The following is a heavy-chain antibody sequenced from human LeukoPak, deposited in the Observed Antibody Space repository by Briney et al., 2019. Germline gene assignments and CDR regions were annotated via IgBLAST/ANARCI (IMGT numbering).Heavy chain of an antibody. J-gene: IGHJ6*02. CDR1: GYTFTSYG. CDR2: ISAYNGNT. Sequence: ASVKVSCKASGYTFTSYGISWVRQAPGQGLEWMGWISAYNGNTNYAQKLQGRVTMTTDTSTSTAYMELRSLRSDDTAVYYCARNHVMGADYYYGMDVWGQGTTVTVSS. V-gene: IGHV1-18*01. CDR3: ARNHVMGADYYYGMDV. D-gene: IGHD1-26*01.